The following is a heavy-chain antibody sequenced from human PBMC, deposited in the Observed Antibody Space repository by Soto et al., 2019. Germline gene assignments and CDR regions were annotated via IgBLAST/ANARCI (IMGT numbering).Heavy chain of an antibody. D-gene: IGHD2-21*02. Sequence: QVHLVQSGAEVKKPGASVKVSCKTSGYTFSNFGISWVRQAPGQGFEWLGWISGYNGNSKSAQKFQYRVTMTTDTSTSTGYLELRRLNSDDSAVYYCASDSRDARDHWGQGTLVTVSS. CDR3: ASDSRDARDH. CDR2: ISGYNGNS. CDR1: GYTFSNFG. V-gene: IGHV1-18*01. J-gene: IGHJ4*02.